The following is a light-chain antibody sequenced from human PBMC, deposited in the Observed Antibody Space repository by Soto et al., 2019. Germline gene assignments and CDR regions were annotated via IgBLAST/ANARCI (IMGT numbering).Light chain of an antibody. Sequence: QSVLTQSPSASASLGASVKLTCTLSSGHSNYAIAWHQQQPEKGPRDLMNLNSDGSHTKGDGIPDRFSGSSSGAERYLTISSLQSEDEADYYCQTWATGIRVFGGGTQLTVL. CDR1: SGHSNYA. V-gene: IGLV4-69*01. CDR3: QTWATGIRV. CDR2: LNSDGSH. J-gene: IGLJ3*02.